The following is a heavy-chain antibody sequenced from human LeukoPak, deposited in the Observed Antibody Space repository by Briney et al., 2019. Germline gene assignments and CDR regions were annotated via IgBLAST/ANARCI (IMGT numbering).Heavy chain of an antibody. CDR1: RFTFSNYW. V-gene: IGHV3-20*04. CDR2: INWNGGST. Sequence: GGSLRLSCADSRFTFSNYWMSWVRQAPEKGLEWVSGINWNGGSTGYADSVKGRFTISRDNAKNSLFLQMNSLRAEDTALYFCARSRGYSYGLAVDHWGQGTLVTVSS. J-gene: IGHJ5*02. CDR3: ARSRGYSYGLAVDH. D-gene: IGHD5-18*01.